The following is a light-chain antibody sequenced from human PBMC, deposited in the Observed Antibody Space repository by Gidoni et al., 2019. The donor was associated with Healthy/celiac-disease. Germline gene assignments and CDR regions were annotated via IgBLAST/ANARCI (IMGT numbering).Light chain of an antibody. J-gene: IGKJ4*01. CDR3: QQRSNWPPGLT. V-gene: IGKV3-11*01. CDR2: YAS. CDR1: QSVSSY. Sequence: ELVLTQSPATLSLSPGERATLSCRASQSVSSYLAWYQQKPGQAPRLLIYYASNRATGIPARFSGSASWTDFTLTSSSLEPEDFAVYYCQQRSNWPPGLTFGGXTKVEIK.